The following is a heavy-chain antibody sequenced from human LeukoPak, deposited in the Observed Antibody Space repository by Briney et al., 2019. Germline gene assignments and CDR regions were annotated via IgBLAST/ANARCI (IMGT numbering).Heavy chain of an antibody. CDR3: ARDFDWNDASFDI. CDR1: GDSISSYY. D-gene: IGHD1-1*01. V-gene: IGHV4-59*12. Sequence: SETLSLTCTVSGDSISSYYWSWIRQPPGKGLEWIGYIYYSGSTYYNPSLKSRVTISVDTSKNQFSLKLSSVTAADTAVYYCARDFDWNDASFDIWGQGTMVTVSS. CDR2: IYYSGST. J-gene: IGHJ3*02.